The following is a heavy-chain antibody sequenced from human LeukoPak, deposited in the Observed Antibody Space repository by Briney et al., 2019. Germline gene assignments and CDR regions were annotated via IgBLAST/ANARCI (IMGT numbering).Heavy chain of an antibody. CDR2: IYYSGST. D-gene: IGHD3-22*01. J-gene: IGHJ6*02. Sequence: SETLSLTCTVSGGSISSYYWSWIRQPPGKGLEWIGYIYYSGSTNYNPSLKSRVTISVDTSKNQFSLKLTSVTAADTAVYYCARLVLEGRLKVRSGMDVWGQGTTVTVSS. CDR3: ARLVLEGRLKVRSGMDV. V-gene: IGHV4-59*08. CDR1: GGSISSYY.